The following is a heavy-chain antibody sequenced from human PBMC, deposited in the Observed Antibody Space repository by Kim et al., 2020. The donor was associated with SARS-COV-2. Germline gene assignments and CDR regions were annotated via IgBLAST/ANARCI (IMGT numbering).Heavy chain of an antibody. CDR3: TTPPRRFGGLPAPLTDGMDV. Sequence: GGSLRLSCAASGFTFSNAWMSWVRQAPGKGLEWVGHIKSKTDGGTTDYAAPVKGRFTISRDDSKNTLYLQMNSLKTEDTAVYYCTTPPRRFGGLPAPLTDGMDVWGQGTTVTVSS. CDR2: IKSKTDGGTT. CDR1: GFTFSNAW. J-gene: IGHJ6*02. V-gene: IGHV3-15*01. D-gene: IGHD3-10*01.